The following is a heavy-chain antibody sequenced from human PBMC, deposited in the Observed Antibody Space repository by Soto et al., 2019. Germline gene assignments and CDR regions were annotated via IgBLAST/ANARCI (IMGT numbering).Heavy chain of an antibody. CDR2: MYYSGGT. J-gene: IGHJ5*02. D-gene: IGHD6-19*01. Sequence: SETLSLTCTVSGASLSSGGYFYTWVRQPPGKGLEWLGYMYYSGGTNYNPSLKSPATISLDKSKSQFSLRLISVTAADTAVYYCTREQSDDNYFDPWGQGTLVTVSS. CDR1: GASLSSGGYF. V-gene: IGHV4-61*08. CDR3: TREQSDDNYFDP.